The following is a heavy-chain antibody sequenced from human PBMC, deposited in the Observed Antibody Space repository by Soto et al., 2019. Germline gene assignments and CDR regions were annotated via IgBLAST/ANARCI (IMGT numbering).Heavy chain of an antibody. Sequence: QVQLVESGGGVVQPGRSLRLSCAASGFTFSSYGMHWVRQAPGKGLEWVAVVWYDGSNKYYADSVKGRFTISRDNSNTSLYLQKNSLRAEDTAVYYCARDSSGGLLSTALVWYFDLWGRGTLVTVAS. CDR1: GFTFSSYG. CDR2: VWYDGSNK. CDR3: ARDSSGGLLSTALVWYFDL. D-gene: IGHD3-22*01. J-gene: IGHJ2*01. V-gene: IGHV3-33*01.